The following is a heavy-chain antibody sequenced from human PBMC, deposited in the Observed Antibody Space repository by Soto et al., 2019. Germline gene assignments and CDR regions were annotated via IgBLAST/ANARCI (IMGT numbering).Heavy chain of an antibody. J-gene: IGHJ1*01. Sequence: EVPLVESGGGLIQPGGSLRLSCAASGFTVSSNYMSWVRQAPGKGLEWVSVIYSGGSTYYADSVKGRFTISRDNSKNTLYLQMNSLRAEDTDVYYCARDRVESGYPEYFQHWGQGTLVTVSS. CDR2: IYSGGST. D-gene: IGHD3-22*01. V-gene: IGHV3-53*01. CDR3: ARDRVESGYPEYFQH. CDR1: GFTVSSNY.